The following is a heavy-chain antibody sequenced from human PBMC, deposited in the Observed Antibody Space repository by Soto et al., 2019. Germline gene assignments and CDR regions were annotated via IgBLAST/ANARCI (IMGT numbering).Heavy chain of an antibody. V-gene: IGHV3-33*01. CDR1: GFTFSSYG. CDR2: IWYDGSNK. J-gene: IGHJ6*02. Sequence: QVQLVESGGGVVQPGRSLRLSCAASGFTFSSYGMHWVRQAPGKGLEWVAVIWYDGSNKYYADSVKGRFTISRDNSKNTLYLQMNSGRAEDTAVYYCARDRCISTSCYYYYGMDVWGQGTTVTVSS. CDR3: ARDRCISTSCYYYYGMDV. D-gene: IGHD2-2*01.